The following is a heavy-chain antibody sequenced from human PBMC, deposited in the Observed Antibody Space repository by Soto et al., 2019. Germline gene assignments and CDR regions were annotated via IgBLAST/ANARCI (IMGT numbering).Heavy chain of an antibody. CDR2: IVVGSGNT. Sequence: GPSVKVSCKASGFTFTSSAVQRVRQARGQRLEWIGWIVVGSGNTNYAQRFQERVTITRDMSTSTAYMELSSLRAEDTGVYYCASGRDFGVVIPDYWGQGTLVTVSS. D-gene: IGHD3-3*01. J-gene: IGHJ4*02. CDR1: GFTFTSSA. CDR3: ASGRDFGVVIPDY. V-gene: IGHV1-58*01.